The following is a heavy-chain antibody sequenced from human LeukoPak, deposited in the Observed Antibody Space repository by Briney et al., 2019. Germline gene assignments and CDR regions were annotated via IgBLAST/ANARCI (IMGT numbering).Heavy chain of an antibody. D-gene: IGHD3-9*01. Sequence: VASVKVSCKASGGTFSRYAISWVRQAPGQGLESMGGIIPIFGTANYAQKFQGRVTMTTDESTSTAYMELSSLRSEDTAVYYCARDKRYFDQNDAFDIWGQGTMVTVSS. CDR1: GGTFSRYA. CDR2: IIPIFGTA. J-gene: IGHJ3*02. CDR3: ARDKRYFDQNDAFDI. V-gene: IGHV1-69*05.